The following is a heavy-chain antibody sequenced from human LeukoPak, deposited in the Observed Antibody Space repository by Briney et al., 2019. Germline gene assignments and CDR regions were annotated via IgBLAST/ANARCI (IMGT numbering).Heavy chain of an antibody. Sequence: GGSLRLSCAASGFTFSSYWMHWVRQAPGKGLVWVSRINSDGSSTSYADFVKGRFTISRDNAKNTLYLQMNSLRAEDTAVYYCARGEYQLLFLDVWGKGTTVTVSS. CDR2: INSDGSST. J-gene: IGHJ6*04. CDR1: GFTFSSYW. CDR3: ARGEYQLLFLDV. V-gene: IGHV3-74*01. D-gene: IGHD2-2*01.